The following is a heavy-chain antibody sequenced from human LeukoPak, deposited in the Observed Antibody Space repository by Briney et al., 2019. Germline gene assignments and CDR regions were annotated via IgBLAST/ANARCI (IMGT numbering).Heavy chain of an antibody. J-gene: IGHJ6*02. CDR3: ARSYGMDV. Sequence: PRGSLRLSCAASGFTFSTYWMHWVRQAPGKGPVWVSRINSDGSSTTYADSMKGRFTISRDNAKSTLYLQMNSLRADDTAVYYCARSYGMDVWGQGTTVTVSS. CDR1: GFTFSTYW. V-gene: IGHV3-74*01. CDR2: INSDGSST.